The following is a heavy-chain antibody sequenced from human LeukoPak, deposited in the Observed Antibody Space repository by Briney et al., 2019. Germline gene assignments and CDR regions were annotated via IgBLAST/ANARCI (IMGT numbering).Heavy chain of an antibody. D-gene: IGHD4-17*01. CDR2: FYGGGNT. CDR1: GFNVSDSY. CDR3: ARDYGDYLFDY. J-gene: IGHJ4*02. Sequence: NPGGSLRLSCAVSGFNVSDSYMTWVRQAPGKGLECVSIFYGGGNTHYADSVKGRFTISRDKSETIFFLQLNRLRAEDTAVYYCARDYGDYLFDYWGQGTLVTVSS. V-gene: IGHV3-53*01.